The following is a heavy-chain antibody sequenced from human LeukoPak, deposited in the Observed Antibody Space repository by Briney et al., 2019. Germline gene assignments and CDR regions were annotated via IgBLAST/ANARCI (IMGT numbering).Heavy chain of an antibody. J-gene: IGHJ3*02. CDR1: GGSISSGVYY. V-gene: IGHV4-61*02. D-gene: IGHD3-10*01. CDR3: ARGVWFGSAFDI. Sequence: SETLSLTCTVSGGSISSGVYYWTWIRQPAGKGLEWIGRMYTSGSTNYNPSLKSRVTISVDTSKNQSSLKLSFVTAADTAVYYCARGVWFGSAFDIWGQGTMVTVSS. CDR2: MYTSGST.